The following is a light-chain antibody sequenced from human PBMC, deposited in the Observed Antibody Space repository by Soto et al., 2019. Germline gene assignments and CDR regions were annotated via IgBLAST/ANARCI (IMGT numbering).Light chain of an antibody. V-gene: IGKV3-20*01. CDR2: GAS. CDR1: QSVSSIY. Sequence: EIVLTQSPGTLSLSPGERATLSCRASQSVSSIYLAWYQQKPGQPPRLLIYGASSRATGIPDRFSGSGSGTDFTLTISRLEPEYFAVYYCQQYDRSSYTFGQGTKLEIK. J-gene: IGKJ2*01. CDR3: QQYDRSSYT.